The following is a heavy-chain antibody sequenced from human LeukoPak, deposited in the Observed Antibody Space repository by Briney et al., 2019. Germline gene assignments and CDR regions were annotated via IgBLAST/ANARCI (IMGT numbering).Heavy chain of an antibody. V-gene: IGHV3-21*01. Sequence: KPGGSLRLSCAASGFTFSSYSMNWVRQAPGKGLEWVSSISSSSSYIYYADSVKGRFTISRDNAKNSLYLQMNSLRAEDTAVYYCARAPGGYCSSTSCYVWFDTWGQGTLVTVSS. CDR2: ISSSSSYI. D-gene: IGHD2-2*01. CDR1: GFTFSSYS. CDR3: ARAPGGYCSSTSCYVWFDT. J-gene: IGHJ5*02.